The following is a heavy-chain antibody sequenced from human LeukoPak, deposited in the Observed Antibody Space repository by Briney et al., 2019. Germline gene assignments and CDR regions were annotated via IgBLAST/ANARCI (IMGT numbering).Heavy chain of an antibody. V-gene: IGHV3-23*01. CDR3: GKDPNGDYIGAFDF. Sequence: GGSLRLSCVASGITFRNYAVTWVRQAPGKGLEWVSSITGSGDTRRYADSAKGRFTISRDNSVDTLYLQMNSLSAEDTAIYYCGKDPNGDYIGAFDFLGRGTMVTVSS. CDR2: ITGSGDTR. D-gene: IGHD4-17*01. CDR1: GITFRNYA. J-gene: IGHJ3*01.